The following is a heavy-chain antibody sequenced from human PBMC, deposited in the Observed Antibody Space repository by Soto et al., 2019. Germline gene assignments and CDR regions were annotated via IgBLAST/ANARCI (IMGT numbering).Heavy chain of an antibody. Sequence: SETLSLTCTVSGGSISSYYWSWIRQPPGKGLEWIGYIYYSGSTNYNPSLKSRVTISVDTSKNQFSLKLSSATAADTAVYYCARLTSGIAARHYDYWGQGTLVTVSS. CDR3: ARLTSGIAARHYDY. CDR2: IYYSGST. D-gene: IGHD6-6*01. J-gene: IGHJ4*02. V-gene: IGHV4-59*08. CDR1: GGSISSYY.